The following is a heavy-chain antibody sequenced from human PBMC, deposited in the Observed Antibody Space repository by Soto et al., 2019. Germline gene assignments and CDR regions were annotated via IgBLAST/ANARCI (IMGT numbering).Heavy chain of an antibody. V-gene: IGHV3-74*01. D-gene: IGHD3-22*01. CDR3: MIIAQGA. Sequence: EVQLVESGGGLVQPGGSLRLSCTASGFTISTYWMNWVRQVPGKGLVWVARINGDGSTTSYADSVTGRFTISRDNAKNTLYLQMNSLRAEDTAVYYCMIIAQGAWGQGTLVTVSS. CDR2: INGDGSTT. CDR1: GFTISTYW. J-gene: IGHJ5*02.